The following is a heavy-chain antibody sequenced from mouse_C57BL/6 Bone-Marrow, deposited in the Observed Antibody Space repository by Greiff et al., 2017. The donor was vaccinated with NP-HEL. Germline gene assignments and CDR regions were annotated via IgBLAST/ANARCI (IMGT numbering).Heavy chain of an antibody. CDR3: ARTLTTVDFDY. V-gene: IGHV1-19*01. CDR2: INPYNGGT. J-gene: IGHJ2*01. CDR1: GYTFTDYY. Sequence: VQLQQSGPVLVKPGASVKMSCKASGYTFTDYYMNWVKQSHGKSLEWIGVINPYNGGTSYNQKFKGKATLTVDKSSSTAYMELNSLTSEDSAVYYCARTLTTVDFDYWGQGTTLTVSS. D-gene: IGHD1-1*01.